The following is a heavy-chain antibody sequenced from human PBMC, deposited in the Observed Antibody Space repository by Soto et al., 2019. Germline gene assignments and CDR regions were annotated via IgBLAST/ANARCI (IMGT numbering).Heavy chain of an antibody. V-gene: IGHV3-53*01. CDR1: GFTVSSNY. Sequence: GGSMRLSCAASGFTVSSNYVSWVRQDPGKGLEWVSVIYSGGSTYYADSVKGRFTISRDNSKNTLYLQMNSLRAEDTAVYYCASFTLHDYSNSDFDYWGQGTLVTVSS. CDR2: IYSGGST. J-gene: IGHJ4*02. D-gene: IGHD4-4*01. CDR3: ASFTLHDYSNSDFDY.